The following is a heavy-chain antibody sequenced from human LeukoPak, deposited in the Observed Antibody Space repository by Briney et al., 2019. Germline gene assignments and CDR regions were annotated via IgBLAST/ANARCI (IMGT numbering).Heavy chain of an antibody. V-gene: IGHV1-2*02. Sequence: ASVKVSCKASGYTFTSYYMHWVRQAPGQGLEWMGWINPNSGGTNYTQKFQGRVTMTRDTSISTAYMELRRLTSDDTGVYYCARGWAFDFAGYYFALGYWGQGTLVPVSS. J-gene: IGHJ4*02. D-gene: IGHD3-22*01. CDR3: ARGWAFDFAGYYFALGY. CDR1: GYTFTSYY. CDR2: INPNSGGT.